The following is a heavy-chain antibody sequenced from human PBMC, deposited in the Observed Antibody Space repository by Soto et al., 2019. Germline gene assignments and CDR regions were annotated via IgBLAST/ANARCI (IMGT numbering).Heavy chain of an antibody. CDR1: GFIFSGSA. CDR3: IRGGSPYYYDY. Sequence: EVQLVESGGGLVQPGGSLKLSCAASGFIFSGSAVHWVRQAAGKGLEWVGRILSKAGNYATAYPASMKGRFTITRDDSENPAFLQMYRRKTGDGDVDYCIRGGSPYYYDYWGQGTLVAVSS. J-gene: IGHJ4*02. CDR2: ILSKAGNYAT. V-gene: IGHV3-73*01.